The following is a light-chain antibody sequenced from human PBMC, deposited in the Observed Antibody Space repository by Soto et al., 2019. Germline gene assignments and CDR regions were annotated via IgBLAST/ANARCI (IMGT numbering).Light chain of an antibody. CDR3: QQRSSWPPG. V-gene: IGKV3-11*01. J-gene: IGKJ5*01. Sequence: EIVLTQSPAPLSLSPGERFTLSCRASQSVSSYLGWYQQKPGQAPRLLIYDASNRATGIPARFTGSGSGTDFTLTISSLEPEDFAVYYCQQRSSWPPGFGQGTRLEI. CDR2: DAS. CDR1: QSVSSY.